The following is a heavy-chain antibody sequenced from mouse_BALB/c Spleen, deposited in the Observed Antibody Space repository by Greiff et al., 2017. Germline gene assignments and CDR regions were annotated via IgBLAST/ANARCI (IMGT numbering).Heavy chain of an antibody. Sequence: EVMLVESGGGLVQPGGSLKLSCAASGFTFSSYTMSWVRQTPEKRLEWVAYISNGGGSTYYPDTVKGRFTISRDNAKNTLYLQMSSLKSEDTAMYYCARHGITTAWYFDVWGAGTTVTVSS. CDR1: GFTFSSYT. J-gene: IGHJ1*01. CDR3: ARHGITTAWYFDV. D-gene: IGHD1-2*01. CDR2: ISNGGGST. V-gene: IGHV5-12-2*01.